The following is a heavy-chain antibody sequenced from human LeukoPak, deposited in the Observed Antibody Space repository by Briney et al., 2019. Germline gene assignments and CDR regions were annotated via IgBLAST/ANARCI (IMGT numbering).Heavy chain of an antibody. V-gene: IGHV1-46*01. CDR3: ARDYDYVWGSYRLPDY. CDR2: INPSGGST. CDR1: GYTFTSYY. J-gene: IGHJ4*02. Sequence: GASVTVSCKASGYTFTSYYMHWVRQAPGQGLEWMGIINPSGGSTSYAQKFQGRVTMTRDTSTSTVYMELSSLRSEDTAVYYCARDYDYVWGSYRLPDYWGQGTLVTVSS. D-gene: IGHD3-16*02.